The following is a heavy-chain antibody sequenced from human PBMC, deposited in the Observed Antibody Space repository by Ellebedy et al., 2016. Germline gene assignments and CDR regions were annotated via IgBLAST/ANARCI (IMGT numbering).Heavy chain of an antibody. CDR1: GFIFRNFF. J-gene: IGHJ4*02. CDR3: YYGHYSGS. D-gene: IGHD4-17*01. Sequence: GESLKISXVASGFIFRNFFMSWVRQAPGGGLEWFSTISGDGDTTVYADSVKGRFTISRDNSRNTLYLQMNSLRAEDTAIYYCYYGHYSGSWGQGTLVTVSS. CDR2: ISGDGDTT. V-gene: IGHV3-23*01.